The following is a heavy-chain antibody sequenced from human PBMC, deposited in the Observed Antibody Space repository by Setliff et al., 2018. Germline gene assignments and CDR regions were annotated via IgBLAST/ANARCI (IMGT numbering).Heavy chain of an antibody. Sequence: ASVKVSCKASGYTFTTYYMHWVRQAPGQGLEWMGWINPNSGGTNYAQKFQGWVTMTRDTSISTAYMELRSLRSDDTAVYYCARGRTVGATNRHRLYYFDYWGQGTLVTVSS. J-gene: IGHJ4*02. CDR3: ARGRTVGATNRHRLYYFDY. V-gene: IGHV1-2*04. D-gene: IGHD1-26*01. CDR1: GYTFTTYY. CDR2: INPNSGGT.